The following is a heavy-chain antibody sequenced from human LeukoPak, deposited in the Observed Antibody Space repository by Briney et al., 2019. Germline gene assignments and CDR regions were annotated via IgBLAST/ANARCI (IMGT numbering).Heavy chain of an antibody. CDR3: AGKSRDGYYDGRFDL. V-gene: IGHV3-7*02. J-gene: IGHJ4*02. D-gene: IGHD5-24*01. CDR1: GFTFSNYW. Sequence: PGGSLRLSCAASGFTFSNYWMSWVRQAPGKGLEWVANIKQDVSEKYYVDSVKGRFTISRDNAKNSLYLQMNSLRAEDTALYYCAGKSRDGYYDGRFDLWGQGTLVTVSS. CDR2: IKQDVSEK.